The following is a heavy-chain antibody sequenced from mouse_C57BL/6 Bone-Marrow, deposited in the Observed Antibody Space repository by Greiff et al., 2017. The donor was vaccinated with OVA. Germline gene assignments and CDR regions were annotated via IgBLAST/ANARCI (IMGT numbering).Heavy chain of an antibody. Sequence: QVQLKQPGAELVRPGTSVKLSCKASGYTFTSYWMHWVKQRPGQGLEWIGVIDPSDSYTNYNQKFKGKATLTVDTSSSTAYMQLSSLTSEDSAVYYCAMAPFAYWGQGTLVTVSA. V-gene: IGHV1-59*01. CDR3: AMAPFAY. CDR2: IDPSDSYT. CDR1: GYTFTSYW. J-gene: IGHJ3*01.